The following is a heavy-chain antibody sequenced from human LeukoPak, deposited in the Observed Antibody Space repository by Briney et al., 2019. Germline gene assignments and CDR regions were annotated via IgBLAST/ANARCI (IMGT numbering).Heavy chain of an antibody. CDR2: ISSSSSYM. CDR1: GFTFSSYS. J-gene: IGHJ4*02. Sequence: GGSLRLSCAASGFTFSSYSMNWVRQAPGKGLEWVSSISSSSSYMYYADSVKGRFTISRDNAKNSLYLQMNSLRAEDTAVYYCARYYYDSSGQRDYFDYWGQGTLVTVSS. D-gene: IGHD3-22*01. CDR3: ARYYYDSSGQRDYFDY. V-gene: IGHV3-21*01.